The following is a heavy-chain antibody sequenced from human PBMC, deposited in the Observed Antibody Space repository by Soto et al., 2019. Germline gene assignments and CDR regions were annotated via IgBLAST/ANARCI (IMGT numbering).Heavy chain of an antibody. Sequence: SETLSLTCTVSGGSISSSSYYWGWIRQPPGKGLEWIGSIYYSGGTYYNPSLKSRVTISVDTSKNQFSLKLSSVTAADTAVYYCARHSIVVVTAILRNNWFDPWGQGTLVTVSS. J-gene: IGHJ5*02. CDR1: GGSISSSSYY. CDR3: ARHSIVVVTAILRNNWFDP. CDR2: IYYSGGT. V-gene: IGHV4-39*01. D-gene: IGHD2-21*02.